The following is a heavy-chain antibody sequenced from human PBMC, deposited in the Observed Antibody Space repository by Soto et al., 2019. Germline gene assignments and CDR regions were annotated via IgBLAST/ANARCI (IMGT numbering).Heavy chain of an antibody. V-gene: IGHV5-51*01. CDR3: ARGNIANWFGP. Sequence: PGESLKISCQSSGYTFSSYWIVWVRQMPGKGLEWMGIIYPNDSKVKYSPSVQGQVTMSADKSISTAYLQWSSLRASDTAIYFCARGNIANWFGPWGQGTPVTVSS. D-gene: IGHD3-16*02. J-gene: IGHJ5*02. CDR1: GYTFSSYW. CDR2: IYPNDSKV.